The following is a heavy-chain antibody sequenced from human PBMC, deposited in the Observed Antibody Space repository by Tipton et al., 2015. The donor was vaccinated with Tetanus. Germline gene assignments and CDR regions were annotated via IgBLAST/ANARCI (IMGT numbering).Heavy chain of an antibody. J-gene: IGHJ4*02. D-gene: IGHD1-26*01. Sequence: TLSLTCTVSGGSISSGGYYWTWIRQHPGKGLEWIGDIYYSGSTYYNPSLKSRVIISVDTSKNQFSANLNSVTAADTAVYYCARDQARGARGWNYFDYWGQGALVTVSS. V-gene: IGHV4-31*03. CDR2: IYYSGST. CDR1: GGSISSGGYY. CDR3: ARDQARGARGWNYFDY.